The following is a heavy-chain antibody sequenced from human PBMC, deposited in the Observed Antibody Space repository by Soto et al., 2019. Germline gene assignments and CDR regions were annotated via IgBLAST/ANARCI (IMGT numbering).Heavy chain of an antibody. Sequence: ASVKVPCKASGYTFTSYAMHWVRQAPGQRLEWMGWINAGNGNTKYSQKFQGRVTITMDTSASTAYMELSSLRSADTAVYYCARIPPRTDYSPVLYYYGMDVRGQGTTVTVSS. D-gene: IGHD3-9*01. CDR2: INAGNGNT. V-gene: IGHV1-3*01. CDR3: ARIPPRTDYSPVLYYYGMDV. CDR1: GYTFTSYA. J-gene: IGHJ6*02.